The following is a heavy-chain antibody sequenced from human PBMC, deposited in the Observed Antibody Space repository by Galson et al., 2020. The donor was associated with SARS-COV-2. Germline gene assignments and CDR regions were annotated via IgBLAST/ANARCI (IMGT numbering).Heavy chain of an antibody. CDR1: GFTFSSYA. Sequence: SLKISCAASGFTFSSYAMHWVRQAPGKGLEWVAVISYDGSNKYYADSVKGRFTISRDNSKNTLYLQMNSLRAEDTAVYYCARGYTGYYYYMDVWGKGTTVTVSS. V-gene: IGHV3-30*01. D-gene: IGHD1-1*01. CDR3: ARGYTGYYYYMDV. CDR2: ISYDGSNK. J-gene: IGHJ6*03.